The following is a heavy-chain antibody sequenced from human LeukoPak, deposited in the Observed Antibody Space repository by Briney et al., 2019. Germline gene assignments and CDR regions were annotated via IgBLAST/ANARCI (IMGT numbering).Heavy chain of an antibody. CDR3: ARFLELYGSGSGMDV. J-gene: IGHJ6*02. Sequence: SETLSLTCTVSGGSISSSSYYWGWIRQRPGKGLEWIGSIYYSGSTYYNPSLKSRVTISVDTSKNQFSLKLSSVTAADTAVYYCARFLELYGSGSGMDVWGQGTTVTVSS. D-gene: IGHD3-10*01. CDR1: GGSISSSSYY. V-gene: IGHV4-39*01. CDR2: IYYSGST.